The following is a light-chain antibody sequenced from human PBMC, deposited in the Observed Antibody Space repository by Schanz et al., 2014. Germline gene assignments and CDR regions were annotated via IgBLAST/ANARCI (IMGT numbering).Light chain of an antibody. CDR3: QQRSNWPPLT. CDR2: GTS. J-gene: IGKJ4*01. CDR1: QSVHRNY. Sequence: EIVLTQSPGTLSLSPGERATLSCRASQSVHRNYLAWHQQKPGQAPRLLIYGTSIRATGIPDRFSGSGYGTDFTLNISSLEHEDFVVYYCQQRSNWPPLTFGGGTKVEIK. V-gene: IGKV3D-20*02.